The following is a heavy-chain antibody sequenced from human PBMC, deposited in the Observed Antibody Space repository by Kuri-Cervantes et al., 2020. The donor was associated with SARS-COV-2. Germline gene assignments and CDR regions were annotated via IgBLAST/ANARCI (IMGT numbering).Heavy chain of an antibody. J-gene: IGHJ4*02. Sequence: GESLKISCAASGFTFSDSAMHWVRQASGKGLEWVGRVRGKANNYATAYAASVKGRFTISRDDLKNMAYLQMNSLKTEDTAVYYCTTLIDYWGQGALVTVSS. V-gene: IGHV3-73*01. CDR2: VRGKANNYAT. CDR1: GFTFSDSA. CDR3: TTLIDY.